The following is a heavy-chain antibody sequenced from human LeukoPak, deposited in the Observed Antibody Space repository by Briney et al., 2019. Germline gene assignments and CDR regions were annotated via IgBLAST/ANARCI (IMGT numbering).Heavy chain of an antibody. V-gene: IGHV3-13*04. D-gene: IGHD2-21*01. CDR3: VRGGHIGFDY. J-gene: IGHJ4*02. CDR2: IASAGDT. CDR1: GFTFSDFD. Sequence: GGSLRLSCAASGFTFSDFDMHWVRHATGRGLEWVSSIASAGDTYYVASVRGRFTISRENAKSSLYLQMNSLRAGDTAVYYCVRGGHIGFDYWGRGTLVTVS.